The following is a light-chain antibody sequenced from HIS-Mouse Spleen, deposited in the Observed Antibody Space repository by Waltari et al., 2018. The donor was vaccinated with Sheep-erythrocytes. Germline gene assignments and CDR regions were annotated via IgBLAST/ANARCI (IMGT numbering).Light chain of an antibody. CDR2: DTN. J-gene: IGLJ2*01. CDR1: SSNIGNNY. CDR3: GTWDSSLSAV. V-gene: IGLV1-51*01. Sequence: QSVLTQPPSVSAAPGQKVTISCSGSSSNIGNNYVSWYQQLPGTAPKLLIYDTNKRPSAIPDRCSGSKSGTSATLGITGLQTGDEADYYCGTWDSSLSAVFGGGTKLTVL.